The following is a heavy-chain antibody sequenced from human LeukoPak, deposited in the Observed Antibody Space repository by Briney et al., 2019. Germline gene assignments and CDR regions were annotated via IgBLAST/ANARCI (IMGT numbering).Heavy chain of an antibody. J-gene: IGHJ4*02. Sequence: ASVKVSCKASGYTFTSYYMHWVRQAPGQGLEWMGIINPSGGSTSYAQKFQGRVTMTEDTSTDTAYMELSSLRSEDTAVYYCATSLVGATTGYWGQGTLVTVSS. V-gene: IGHV1-46*01. CDR3: ATSLVGATTGY. D-gene: IGHD1-26*01. CDR1: GYTFTSYY. CDR2: INPSGGST.